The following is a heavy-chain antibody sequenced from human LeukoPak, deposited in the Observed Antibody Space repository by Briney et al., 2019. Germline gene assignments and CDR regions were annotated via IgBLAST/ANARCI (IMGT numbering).Heavy chain of an antibody. CDR2: IHASGPT. CDR1: GGSISTYY. V-gene: IGHV4-4*09. J-gene: IGHJ4*02. Sequence: SETLSLTCTVSGGSISTYYWSWIRRPPGKGPEWIAYIHASGPTNYNPSLKSRITISVDTSKNQFSLKLSSVTAADTAVYYCARHDAGIAARPFDNWGQGTLVTVS. CDR3: ARHDAGIAARPFDN. D-gene: IGHD6-6*01.